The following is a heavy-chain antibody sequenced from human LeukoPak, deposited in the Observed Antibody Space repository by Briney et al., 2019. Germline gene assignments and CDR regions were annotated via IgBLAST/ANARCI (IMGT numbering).Heavy chain of an antibody. CDR3: ARLYDSSGYYYSADFDY. CDR1: GGSISSSSYY. Sequence: SETLSLTCTVPGGSISSSSYYWGWIRQPPGKGLEWIGSIYYSGSTYYNPSLKSRVTISVDTSKNQFSLKLSSVTAADTAVYYCARLYDSSGYYYSADFDYWGQGTLVNVSS. J-gene: IGHJ4*02. CDR2: IYYSGST. V-gene: IGHV4-39*01. D-gene: IGHD3-22*01.